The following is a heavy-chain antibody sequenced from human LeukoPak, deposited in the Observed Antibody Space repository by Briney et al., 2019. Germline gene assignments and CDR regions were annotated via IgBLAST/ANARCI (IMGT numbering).Heavy chain of an antibody. D-gene: IGHD5-18*01. V-gene: IGHV4-59*01. Sequence: SETLSPTCSVSAASLSSYYWDWLRQSPGKGLEWIGYISDTGKTESNPSLKSRVTISLDMSKKQFSLRLRSVTAADSAIYYCSTGYYEPFATWGPGILVTVSS. CDR3: STGYYEPFAT. CDR1: AASLSSYY. CDR2: ISDTGKT. J-gene: IGHJ5*02.